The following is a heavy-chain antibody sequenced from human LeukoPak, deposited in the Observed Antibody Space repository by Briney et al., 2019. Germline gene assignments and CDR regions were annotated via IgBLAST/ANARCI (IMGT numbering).Heavy chain of an antibody. CDR2: ISGSGHIT. CDR3: AKDPTLFRGVVITNWFDA. Sequence: GGSLRLSCAASGFTFSDYAMSWVRQAPGKGLQWVSGISGSGHITYYADSVKGRFTISRDNSKNTLYLQMNSLRAEDTAVFYCAKDPTLFRGVVITNWFDAWGQGTLVTVSS. D-gene: IGHD3-10*01. CDR1: GFTFSDYA. V-gene: IGHV3-23*01. J-gene: IGHJ5*02.